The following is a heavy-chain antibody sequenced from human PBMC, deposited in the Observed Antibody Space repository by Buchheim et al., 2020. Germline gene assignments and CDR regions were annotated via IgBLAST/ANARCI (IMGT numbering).Heavy chain of an antibody. J-gene: IGHJ5*02. V-gene: IGHV4-34*01. Sequence: QVQLQQWGAGLLKPSETLSLTCAVYGGSFSGYFWSWIRQSPGKGLEWIGEINHYGNTNHNPPLKSRVIISVDTSKNQFSLKLSSVTAADTAVYYCARGKVVASAQNWFDPWGQGTL. D-gene: IGHD2-2*01. CDR1: GGSFSGYF. CDR3: ARGKVVASAQNWFDP. CDR2: INHYGNT.